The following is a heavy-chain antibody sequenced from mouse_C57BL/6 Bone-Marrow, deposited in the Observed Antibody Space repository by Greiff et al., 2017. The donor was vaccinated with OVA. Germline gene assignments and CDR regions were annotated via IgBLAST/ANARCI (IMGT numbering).Heavy chain of an antibody. CDR1: GYAFSSSW. Sequence: VQRVESGPELVKPGASVKISCKASGYAFSSSWMNWVKQRPGKGLEWIGRIYPGDGDTNYNGKFKGKATLTADKSSSTAYMQLSSLTSEDSAVYFCARGYYGSSFYFDYWGQGTTLTVSS. D-gene: IGHD1-1*01. CDR3: ARGYYGSSFYFDY. V-gene: IGHV1-82*01. J-gene: IGHJ2*01. CDR2: IYPGDGDT.